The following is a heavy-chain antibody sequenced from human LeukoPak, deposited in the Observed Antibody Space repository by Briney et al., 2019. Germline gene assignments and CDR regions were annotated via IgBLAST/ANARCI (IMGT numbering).Heavy chain of an antibody. D-gene: IGHD2-2*01. J-gene: IGHJ6*02. Sequence: GESLKISCKGSGYSFTDYWIGWVRQMPGKGLEWMGIIYPGDSDTRYSPSFQDQVTISADKSISTAYLQWSSLKASDTAMYYCARHSYCSSTTCYYYYGMDVWGQGTTVTVSS. CDR1: GYSFTDYW. CDR2: IYPGDSDT. CDR3: ARHSYCSSTTCYYYYGMDV. V-gene: IGHV5-51*01.